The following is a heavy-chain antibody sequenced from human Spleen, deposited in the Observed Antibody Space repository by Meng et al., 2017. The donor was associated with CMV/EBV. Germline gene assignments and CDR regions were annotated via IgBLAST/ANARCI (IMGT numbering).Heavy chain of an antibody. CDR2: IQYDEKNK. CDR3: AKDNPAIAH. Sequence: LVGSGGGVGQPGRSRRLSCAASGFTCNSNGMHWVRQAPGKGLEWVAFIQYDEKNKFYADSVKGRFTISRDISKNTLYLQMDSLKTEDTAVYYCAKDNPAIAHWGQGTLVTVSS. CDR1: GFTCNSNG. J-gene: IGHJ4*02. D-gene: IGHD2-21*01. V-gene: IGHV3-30*02.